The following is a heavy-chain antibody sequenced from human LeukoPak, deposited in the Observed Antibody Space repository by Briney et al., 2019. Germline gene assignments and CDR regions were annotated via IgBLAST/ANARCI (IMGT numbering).Heavy chain of an antibody. Sequence: ASVKVSCKASGYTFTGYYMHWVRQAPGQGLEWMGWINPNSGGTNYAQKFQGRVTMTRDTSISTAYMELSRLRSDDTAVYYCARDNRYCSGGSCYLSWFDPWGKGTLVTVSS. V-gene: IGHV1-2*02. CDR1: GYTFTGYY. CDR2: INPNSGGT. J-gene: IGHJ5*02. D-gene: IGHD2-15*01. CDR3: ARDNRYCSGGSCYLSWFDP.